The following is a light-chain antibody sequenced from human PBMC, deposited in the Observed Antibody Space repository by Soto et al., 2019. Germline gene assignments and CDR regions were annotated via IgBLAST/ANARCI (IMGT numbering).Light chain of an antibody. V-gene: IGKV3-15*01. CDR2: GAS. J-gene: IGKJ1*01. CDR1: QSVSST. CDR3: QHYNNWPQT. Sequence: EIVMTQSPATLSVPPGERATLSFRASQSVSSTLAWYQQKPGQAPRLLIYGASTRATGIPARFSGSGSGTEFTLPISSLQSEDFALYYCQHYNNWPQTVGQGTKV.